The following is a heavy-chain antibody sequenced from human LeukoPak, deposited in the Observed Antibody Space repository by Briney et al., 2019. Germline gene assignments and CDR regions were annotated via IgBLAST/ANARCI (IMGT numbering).Heavy chain of an antibody. Sequence: GGSLRLSCAVSGITLSNYGMSWVRQAPGKGLQWVAGISDRGGSTSYADPVKGRFTISRDNSKNTLYLQMNSLRAEDTAVYFCAKRGVVIRAVIIVGFHKEAYYFDYWGQGALVTVSS. J-gene: IGHJ4*02. V-gene: IGHV3-23*01. D-gene: IGHD3-10*01. CDR1: GITLSNYG. CDR3: AKRGVVIRAVIIVGFHKEAYYFDY. CDR2: ISDRGGST.